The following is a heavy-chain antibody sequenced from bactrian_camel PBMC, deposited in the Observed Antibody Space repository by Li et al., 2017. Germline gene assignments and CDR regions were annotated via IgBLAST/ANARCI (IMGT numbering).Heavy chain of an antibody. CDR3: GGAVSCASIGRCSFREDVYDY. CDR2: IYTGGSSA. V-gene: IGHV3S61*01. J-gene: IGHJ4*01. Sequence: QVQLVESGGGSVQAGGSLKLSCSASGYTWSQYYMGWFRQAPGKEREAVARIYTGGSSAEYADSVKGRFTISKDNRARAVYLEMTNLAPADTAMYYCGGAVSCASIGRCSFREDVYDYWGRGTQVTVS. D-gene: IGHD6*01. CDR1: GYTWSQYY.